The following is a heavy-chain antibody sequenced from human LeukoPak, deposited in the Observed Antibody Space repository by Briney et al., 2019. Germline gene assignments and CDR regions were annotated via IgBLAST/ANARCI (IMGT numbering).Heavy chain of an antibody. D-gene: IGHD3-10*01. CDR1: GFTFSSYA. CDR3: ARRKGSGSYGGYDDY. Sequence: GGSLRLPCAASGFTFSSYAMSWVRQAPGKGLEWVSAISGSGGSTYYADSVKGRFTISRDNAKNSLYLQMNSLRAEDTAVYYCARRKGSGSYGGYDDYWGQGTLVTVSS. J-gene: IGHJ4*02. V-gene: IGHV3-23*01. CDR2: ISGSGGST.